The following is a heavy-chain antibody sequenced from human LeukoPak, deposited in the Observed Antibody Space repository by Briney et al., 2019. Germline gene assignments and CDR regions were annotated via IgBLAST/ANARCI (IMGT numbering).Heavy chain of an antibody. CDR2: ISPYNGKT. V-gene: IGHV1-18*01. CDR3: ARPGAAAGFEY. D-gene: IGHD6-13*01. Sequence: GASVKVSCKASGYIFSNFFSSYGITWVRQAPGQGLEWMGWISPYNGKTKFAQKFQGIVTMTRNTSISTAYMELSSLTSEDTAVYYCARPGAAAGFEYWGQGALVTVSS. J-gene: IGHJ4*02. CDR1: GYIFSNFFSSYG.